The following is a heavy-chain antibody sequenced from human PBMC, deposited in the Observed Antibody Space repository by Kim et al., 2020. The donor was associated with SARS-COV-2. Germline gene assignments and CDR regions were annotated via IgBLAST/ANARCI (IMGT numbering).Heavy chain of an antibody. Sequence: SETLSLTCAVYGGSFSGYYWSWIRQPPGKGLEWIGEINHSGSTNYNPSLKSRVTISVDTSKNQFSLKLSSVTAADTAVYYCARGSSKWLRARKRDAFDIWGQGTMVTVSS. CDR1: GGSFSGYY. D-gene: IGHD5-12*01. CDR2: INHSGST. V-gene: IGHV4-34*01. CDR3: ARGSSKWLRARKRDAFDI. J-gene: IGHJ3*02.